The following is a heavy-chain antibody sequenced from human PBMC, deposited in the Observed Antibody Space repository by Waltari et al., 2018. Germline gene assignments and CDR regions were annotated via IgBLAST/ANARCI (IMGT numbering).Heavy chain of an antibody. CDR3: VKDDSGSLDY. D-gene: IGHD2-21*01. J-gene: IGHJ4*02. CDR2: IWDDGSEK. Sequence: QVQLVESGGGVVQPGRSLRLSCAASGFTFNAVAMHWVRQAPGKGLEWLADIWDDGSEKNYADAVKGRFFISRDNSNNTLYLQMNALRFEDMAVYYCVKDDSGSLDYWGQGALVTVSS. V-gene: IGHV3-33*06. CDR1: GFTFNAVA.